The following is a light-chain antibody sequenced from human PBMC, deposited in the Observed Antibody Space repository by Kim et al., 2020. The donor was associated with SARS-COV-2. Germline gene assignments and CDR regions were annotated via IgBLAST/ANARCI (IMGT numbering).Light chain of an antibody. V-gene: IGKV3-20*01. J-gene: IGKJ1*01. Sequence: SPGERATLSCRARQSVSSSYLAWYQQKPGQAPRLLIYGASSRATGIPDRFSGSVSGTDFTLTISRLEPEDFAVYYCQQYGSSPGTFGQGTKVDIK. CDR3: QQYGSSPGT. CDR1: QSVSSSY. CDR2: GAS.